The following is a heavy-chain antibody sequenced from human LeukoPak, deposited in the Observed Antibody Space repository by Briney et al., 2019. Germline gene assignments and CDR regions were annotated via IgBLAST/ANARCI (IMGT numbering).Heavy chain of an antibody. J-gene: IGHJ6*02. CDR2: ISWNSDTV. CDR3: AKGFIAISPGNGGRIAARLEGYYYGMDV. V-gene: IGHV3-9*01. Sequence: GRSLRLSCAASGFTFDDYAMHWVRQAPGEGLEWVSAISWNSDTVHYADSVKGRFTISRDNAKNSLYLQMNSLRAEDTALYYCAKGFIAISPGNGGRIAARLEGYYYGMDVWGQGTTVTVSS. CDR1: GFTFDDYA. D-gene: IGHD6-6*01.